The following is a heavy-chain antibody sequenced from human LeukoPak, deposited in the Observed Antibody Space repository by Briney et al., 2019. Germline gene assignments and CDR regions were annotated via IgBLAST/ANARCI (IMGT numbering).Heavy chain of an antibody. CDR3: AKAERFSGTKTPDY. Sequence: GESLGLSCAASGFTFSSYAMSWVRQAPGKGLEWVSVVSGSGRSTDYADFVKGRFTISRDNSKNTLYLQMNSLRAEDTAVYYCAKAERFSGTKTPDYWGQGTLVTVSS. J-gene: IGHJ4*02. V-gene: IGHV3-23*01. D-gene: IGHD1-26*01. CDR1: GFTFSSYA. CDR2: VSGSGRST.